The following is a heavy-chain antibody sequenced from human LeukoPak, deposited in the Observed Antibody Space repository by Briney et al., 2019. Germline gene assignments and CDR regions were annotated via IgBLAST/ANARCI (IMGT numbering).Heavy chain of an antibody. Sequence: SETLSLTCAVYGGSFSGYYWSWIRQPPGKGLEWIGEINHSGSTNYNPSLKSRVTISVDTSKNQFSLKLSSVTAADTAVYYCAGALSDGGSYGGDAFDIWGQGTMVTVSS. CDR1: GGSFSGYY. CDR2: INHSGST. CDR3: AGALSDGGSYGGDAFDI. D-gene: IGHD1-26*01. J-gene: IGHJ3*02. V-gene: IGHV4-34*01.